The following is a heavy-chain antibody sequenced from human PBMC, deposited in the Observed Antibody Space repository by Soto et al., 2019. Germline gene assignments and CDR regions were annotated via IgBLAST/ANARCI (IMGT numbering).Heavy chain of an antibody. CDR1: GFTLSDYW. CDR3: VGVMAGNHSFHY. V-gene: IGHV3-74*01. J-gene: IGHJ4*02. Sequence: GGSLRLSCAASGFTLSDYWMHWVRQVPGKGLLWVSRINSDGSITSYADSVKGRFTTSRDNANNTLHLQMNSLRADDSAVYFCVGVMAGNHSFHYWGQGTLVTVSS. D-gene: IGHD3-16*01. CDR2: INSDGSIT.